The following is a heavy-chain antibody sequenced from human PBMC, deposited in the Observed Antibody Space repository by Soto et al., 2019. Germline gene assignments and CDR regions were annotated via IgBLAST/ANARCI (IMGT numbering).Heavy chain of an antibody. Sequence: EVQLVESGGGLVQPGGSLRLSCAASGFTFSSYSMNWVRQAPGKGLEWVSYISSSSSTIYYADSVKGRFTISRDNAKNSRYLQMNSLRDEDTAVYYCARAPGGDSSGYKPIWGQGTLVTVSS. CDR2: ISSSSSTI. CDR3: ARAPGGDSSGYKPI. D-gene: IGHD3-22*01. V-gene: IGHV3-48*02. J-gene: IGHJ4*02. CDR1: GFTFSSYS.